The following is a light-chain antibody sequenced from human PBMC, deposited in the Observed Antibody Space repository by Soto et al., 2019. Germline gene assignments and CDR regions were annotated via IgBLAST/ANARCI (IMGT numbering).Light chain of an antibody. CDR1: QGIRND. J-gene: IGKJ2*01. Sequence: AIQMTQSPSSLSASVGDRVTITCRASQGIRNDLGWYQQKPGKAPKLLIYAASSLQSGVPSRFGGSGSGTDFTLTISSLQPEDFATYYCIQDYNYPMYTFGQGTKLEIK. CDR3: IQDYNYPMYT. V-gene: IGKV1-6*01. CDR2: AAS.